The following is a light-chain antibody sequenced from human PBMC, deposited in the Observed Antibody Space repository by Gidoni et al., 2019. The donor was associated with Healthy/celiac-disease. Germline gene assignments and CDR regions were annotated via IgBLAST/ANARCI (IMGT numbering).Light chain of an antibody. CDR2: DAS. V-gene: IGKV3-11*01. CDR3: QQRSNWPPLT. J-gene: IGKJ4*01. Sequence: EIVLTQSPATLSLSPGERATLSCRASQSFSSYLAWYQQKPGQAPRLLLYDASNRATGIPARFSGSGSGTDFTLTISSLEPEDFAVYYCQQRSNWPPLTFGGGTKVEIK. CDR1: QSFSSY.